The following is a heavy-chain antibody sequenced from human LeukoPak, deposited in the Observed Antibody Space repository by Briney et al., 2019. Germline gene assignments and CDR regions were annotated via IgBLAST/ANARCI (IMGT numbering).Heavy chain of an antibody. J-gene: IGHJ4*02. Sequence: GGSLRLSCAASGFTFSSYSMNWVRQAPGKGLEWVSSISSSSSYIYYADSVKGRFTISRDNAKNSLYLQMNSLRAEDTAVYYCARPRRPRRRYFDYWGQGTLVTVSS. V-gene: IGHV3-21*01. CDR2: ISSSSSYI. D-gene: IGHD5-24*01. CDR3: ARPRRPRRRYFDY. CDR1: GFTFSSYS.